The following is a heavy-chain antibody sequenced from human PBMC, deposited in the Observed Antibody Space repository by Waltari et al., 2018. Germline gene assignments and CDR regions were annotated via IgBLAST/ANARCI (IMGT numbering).Heavy chain of an antibody. Sequence: EVQLVESGGGLVKPGGSLRLSCAASGFTFSSYSMNWVRQAPGKGLEGVSSISSSSSYIYYADSVKGRFTISRDNAKNSLYLQMNSLRAEDTAVYYCASSPTNFDYWGQGTLVTVSS. CDR2: ISSSSSYI. V-gene: IGHV3-21*01. J-gene: IGHJ4*02. CDR1: GFTFSSYS. CDR3: ASSPTNFDY.